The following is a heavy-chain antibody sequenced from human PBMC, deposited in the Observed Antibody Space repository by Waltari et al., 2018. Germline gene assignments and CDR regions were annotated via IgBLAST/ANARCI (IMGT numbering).Heavy chain of an antibody. CDR2: AGVDGTTM. V-gene: IGHV3-48*03. CDR1: GFSLSGYS. CDR3: ARTWRENTFDI. D-gene: IGHD2-2*02. Sequence: EVQLVESGGGLVQPGGSLRLSCAASGFSLSGYSMSWVRQTAGKWLMWSDFAGVDGTTMYYADSVKGRFTIARDIGENSVYLQMNSLRVEDTGLFYCARTWRENTFDIWGQGTMVTVSS. J-gene: IGHJ3*02.